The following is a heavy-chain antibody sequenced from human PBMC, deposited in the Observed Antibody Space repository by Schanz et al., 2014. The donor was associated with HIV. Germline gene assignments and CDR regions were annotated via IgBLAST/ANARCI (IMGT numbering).Heavy chain of an antibody. V-gene: IGHV3-33*08. CDR2: IWYDGSNK. Sequence: QVQLVESGGGVVQPGRSLRLSCAASGFTFSSYGMHWVRQAPGKGLEWVAVIWYDGSNKCYADSVKGRFTTSRDNSKNTLYLQMNSLRAEDTAVYHCARGSGPYYYYYGMDAWGQGTTVTVSS. CDR1: GFTFSSYG. J-gene: IGHJ6*02. D-gene: IGHD2-15*01. CDR3: ARGSGPYYYYYGMDA.